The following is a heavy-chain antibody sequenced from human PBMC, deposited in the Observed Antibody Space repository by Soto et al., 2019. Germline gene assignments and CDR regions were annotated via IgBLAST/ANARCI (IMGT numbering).Heavy chain of an antibody. CDR1: GVTVSGNY. V-gene: IGHV3-66*01. J-gene: IGHJ4*02. CDR3: ARGHYESPPGYFDY. D-gene: IGHD3-22*01. CDR2: IHSGDST. Sequence: EVQMVESGGGLVQPGGSLRLSCAASGVTVSGNYMSWVRQSPGRGLEWVSVIHSGDSTHYADSVKGRFTISRDNSKNTLYLQMHSLRAEDTAVYYCARGHYESPPGYFDYWGQGTLVTVSS.